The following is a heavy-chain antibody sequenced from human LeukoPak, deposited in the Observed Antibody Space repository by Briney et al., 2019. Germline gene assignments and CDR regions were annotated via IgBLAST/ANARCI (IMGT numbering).Heavy chain of an antibody. CDR1: GFTFSSYS. D-gene: IGHD2-2*01. J-gene: IGHJ5*02. CDR3: ARARSGYCSSTSCYPLGVWWFDP. CDR2: ISSSSSTI. Sequence: GGSLRLSCAASGFTFSSYSVNWVREAPGKGLEGGSYISSSSSTIYYADSVKGRFTISRDNAKNSLYLQMNSLRAEDTAVYYCARARSGYCSSTSCYPLGVWWFDPWGQGTLVTVSS. V-gene: IGHV3-48*01.